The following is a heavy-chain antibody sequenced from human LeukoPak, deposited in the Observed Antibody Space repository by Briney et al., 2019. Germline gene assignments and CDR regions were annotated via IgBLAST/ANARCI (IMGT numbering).Heavy chain of an antibody. D-gene: IGHD6-19*01. J-gene: IGHJ4*02. V-gene: IGHV4-34*01. CDR2: INHSGST. Sequence: SETLSLTCDVYGGSFSDYYWSWIREPPGKGLEWIGEINHSGSTNYNPSLKSRATISVDTSKNQFSLKLSSVTAADTAVNYCARGPRGLGMAGTFDYWGQGTLVTVSS. CDR3: ARGPRGLGMAGTFDY. CDR1: GGSFSDYY.